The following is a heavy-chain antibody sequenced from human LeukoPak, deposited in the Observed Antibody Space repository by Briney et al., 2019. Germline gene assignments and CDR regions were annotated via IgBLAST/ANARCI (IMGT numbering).Heavy chain of an antibody. CDR3: AKDRPLWLREGDY. Sequence: GGSLRLSCAASGFTFSSYGMHWVRQAPGKGLEWVAFIRYDGSNKYYADSVKGRFTISSDNSKNTLYLQMNSLRAEDTAVYYCAKDRPLWLREGDYWGQGTLVTVSS. CDR2: IRYDGSNK. CDR1: GFTFSSYG. J-gene: IGHJ4*02. D-gene: IGHD3-10*01. V-gene: IGHV3-30*02.